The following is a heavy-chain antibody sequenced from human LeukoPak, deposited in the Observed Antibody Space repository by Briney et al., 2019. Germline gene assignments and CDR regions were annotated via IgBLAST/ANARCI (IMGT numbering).Heavy chain of an antibody. CDR1: GGSISSSNW. CDR3: ARAYYDSSGYYFRYFDY. J-gene: IGHJ4*02. Sequence: SETLSLTCAVSGGSISSSNWWSWVRQPPGKGLEWIGEIYHSGSTNYNPSLKSRVTISVDKSKNQFSLKLSSVTAADTAVYYCARAYYDSSGYYFRYFDYWGQGTLVTVSS. D-gene: IGHD3-22*01. CDR2: IYHSGST. V-gene: IGHV4-4*02.